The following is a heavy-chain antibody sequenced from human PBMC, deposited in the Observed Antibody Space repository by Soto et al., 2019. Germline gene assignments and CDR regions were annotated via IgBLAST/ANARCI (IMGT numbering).Heavy chain of an antibody. CDR2: IIPRFGTT. V-gene: IGHV1-69*13. CDR1: GGTFSSYA. D-gene: IGHD1-1*01. CDR3: ARVASGTSPLSYAFDI. J-gene: IGHJ3*02. Sequence: ASVKVSCKASGGTFSSYAISWVRQAPGQGLEWMGGIIPRFGTTKYAQKFQGRVTITADESTSTAYMELSSLRSEDTAVYYCARVASGTSPLSYAFDIWGQGTMVTVSS.